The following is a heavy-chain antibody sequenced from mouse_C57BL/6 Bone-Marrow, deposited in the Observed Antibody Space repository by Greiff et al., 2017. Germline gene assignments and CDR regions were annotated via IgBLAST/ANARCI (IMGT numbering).Heavy chain of an antibody. J-gene: IGHJ2*01. CDR3: ARGNFDY. CDR1: GFTFSDYG. Sequence: EVHLVESGGGLVKPGGSLKLSCAASGFTFSDYGMHWVRQAPEKGLEWVAYISSGSSTIYYADTVKGRFTISRDKATNTLFLQMTSLRSDDTAMYYCARGNFDYWGQGTTLTVSS. CDR2: ISSGSSTI. V-gene: IGHV5-17*01.